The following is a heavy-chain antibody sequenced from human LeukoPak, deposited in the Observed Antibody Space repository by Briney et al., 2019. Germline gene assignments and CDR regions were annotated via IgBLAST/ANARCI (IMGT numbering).Heavy chain of an antibody. CDR3: TRELMDYDVSTGLHHYYMDV. J-gene: IGHJ6*02. V-gene: IGHV3-74*01. CDR2: INGDGRNI. Sequence: GGSLRLSCVASGFTFSSYWMHWVRQAPRKGLVWVSRINGDGRNINYADSVRGRFTISRDNAKNTLYLQMNTLRVEDTAVYYCTRELMDYDVSTGLHHYYMDVWGQGTTVTVSS. D-gene: IGHD3-9*01. CDR1: GFTFSSYW.